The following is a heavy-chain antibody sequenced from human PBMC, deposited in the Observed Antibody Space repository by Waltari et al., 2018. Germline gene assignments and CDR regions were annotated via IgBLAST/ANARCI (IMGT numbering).Heavy chain of an antibody. CDR3: AKDTGSFDY. Sequence: EVQLLESGGGLAQPGGSLTLSCAASGFTFSNYAMTWVRQAPGKGPEWVSAISDSGGNRFYADSVKGRFTVSRDNSKNTLYLQMNSLRAGDTAVYYCAKDTGSFDYWGQGTLVTVSS. CDR2: ISDSGGNR. J-gene: IGHJ4*02. CDR1: GFTFSNYA. V-gene: IGHV3-23*01. D-gene: IGHD2-15*01.